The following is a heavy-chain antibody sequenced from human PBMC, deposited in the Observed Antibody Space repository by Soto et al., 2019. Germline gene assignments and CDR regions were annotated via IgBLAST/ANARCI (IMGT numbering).Heavy chain of an antibody. CDR3: AGGQYYFDF. CDR2: ISYDGSNT. V-gene: IGHV3-30*03. D-gene: IGHD3-10*01. CDR1: GFPFTTYG. Sequence: QVQLVESGGGVVQPGRSLRLSCAASGFPFTTYGMHWVREGPGKGLEWVAVISYDGSNTYYADSVKGRFTISRDNSKNTLYLQMNSLIPQDTALYYCAGGQYYFDFRGQGTLVNVSS. J-gene: IGHJ4*02.